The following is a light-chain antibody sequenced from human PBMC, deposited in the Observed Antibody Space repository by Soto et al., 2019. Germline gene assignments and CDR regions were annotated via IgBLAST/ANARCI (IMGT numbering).Light chain of an antibody. CDR1: QTVTFS. CDR2: AAS. CDR3: QQSYSSPYT. V-gene: IGKV1-39*01. Sequence: DIQMTQSPSSLSASVGDRVAITCRSSQTVTFSLNWYQQKPGRAPKLLIHAASSLQGGVPSRFSGSGSGTDFTLTINGLQPEDFATYYCQQSYSSPYTFGQGSKLEIK. J-gene: IGKJ2*01.